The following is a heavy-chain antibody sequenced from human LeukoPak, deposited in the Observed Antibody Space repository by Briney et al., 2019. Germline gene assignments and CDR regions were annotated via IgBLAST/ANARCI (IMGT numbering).Heavy chain of an antibody. V-gene: IGHV3-20*04. CDR2: TNWIGGRT. Sequence: GGSLRLSCAASGFTFDDYGMSWVHQAPGKGLEWVSGTNWIGGRTGYADSVKGRFTISRDNAKNSLYLQMNSLRAEDTAVYYCARSSRELRGYAPWELMPPFDYWGQGTLVTVSS. D-gene: IGHD1-7*01. CDR1: GFTFDDYG. CDR3: ARSSRELRGYAPWELMPPFDY. J-gene: IGHJ4*02.